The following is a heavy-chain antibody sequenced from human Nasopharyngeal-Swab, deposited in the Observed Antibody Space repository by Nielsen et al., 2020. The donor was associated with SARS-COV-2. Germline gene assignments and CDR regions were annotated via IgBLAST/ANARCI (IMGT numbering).Heavy chain of an antibody. V-gene: IGHV1-18*01. Sequence: ASVKVSCKASGYTFTSYGISWVRQAPGQGLEWMGWISAYNGNTNYAQKLQGRVTMTTDTSTSTAYMELRSLRSDDTAVYYCARLIMITFGGVIVMDMDAFGIWGQGTMVTVSS. J-gene: IGHJ3*02. D-gene: IGHD3-16*02. CDR2: ISAYNGNT. CDR1: GYTFTSYG. CDR3: ARLIMITFGGVIVMDMDAFGI.